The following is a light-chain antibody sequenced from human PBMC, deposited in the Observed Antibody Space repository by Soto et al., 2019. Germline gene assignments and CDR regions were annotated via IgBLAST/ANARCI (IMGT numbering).Light chain of an antibody. CDR2: DVS. Sequence: HSVLTQPAPVTGSPGQSITISCTGTSSDVGGYNYVSWYQQHPGKAPKLMIYDVSNRPSGVSNRFSGSKSGNTASLTISGLKAEDEADYYCSSYTSSSPLSVFGTGTKVXVL. V-gene: IGLV2-14*01. CDR1: SSDVGGYNY. CDR3: SSYTSSSPLSV. J-gene: IGLJ1*01.